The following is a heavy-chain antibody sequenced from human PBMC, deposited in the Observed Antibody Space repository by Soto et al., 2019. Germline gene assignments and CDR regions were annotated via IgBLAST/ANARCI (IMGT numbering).Heavy chain of an antibody. Sequence: GGSLRLSCAAYGFTFRPYAMNCVRQAPGKGLEWVAVIVGDASNIDYADSVKGRFTISRDNSKNIMYLQMTSLKVEGTATYFCARGWIQLWHDAFDIWGQGTMVTGSS. CDR2: IVGDASNI. V-gene: IGHV3-23*01. J-gene: IGHJ3*02. CDR3: ARGWIQLWHDAFDI. D-gene: IGHD5-18*01. CDR1: GFTFRPYA.